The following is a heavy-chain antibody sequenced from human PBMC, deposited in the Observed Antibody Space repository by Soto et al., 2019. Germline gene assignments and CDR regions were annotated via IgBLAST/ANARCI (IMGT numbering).Heavy chain of an antibody. CDR3: ATSTVSYVDIVSSTTRGYFDH. CDR1: GYNFNTYW. Sequence: GESLKISCKASGYNFNTYWIGWVRQMPGKGLEWMALIYPGDSDTRYSPSFEGQVTLSVDRSISTAYLQWSSLKASDTAIYYCATSTVSYVDIVSSTTRGYFDHWGQGTLVTVSS. D-gene: IGHD5-12*01. V-gene: IGHV5-51*01. CDR2: IYPGDSDT. J-gene: IGHJ4*02.